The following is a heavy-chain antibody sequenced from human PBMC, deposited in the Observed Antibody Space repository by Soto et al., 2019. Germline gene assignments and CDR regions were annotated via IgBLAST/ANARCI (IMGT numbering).Heavy chain of an antibody. CDR2: INPKNDDT. D-gene: IGHD2-8*02. CDR3: ARDDTGANFGS. V-gene: IGHV1-2*02. Sequence: QVQLVQSGAEVKKPGSSVKVSCKSSGGTFGSYAISWVRQAPGQGLEWMGWINPKNDDTNYAQKFQGRVTMTRDTSISVAYMELSGLNSGDTAVYYCARDDTGANFGSWGQGTLVTV. J-gene: IGHJ4*02. CDR1: GGTFGSYA.